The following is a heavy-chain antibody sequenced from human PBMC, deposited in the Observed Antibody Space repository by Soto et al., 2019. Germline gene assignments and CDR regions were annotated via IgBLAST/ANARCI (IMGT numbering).Heavy chain of an antibody. V-gene: IGHV3-21*06. Sequence: GSLRLSGAASGXTVTRYRMNWVRQAPGKGLELVSSISSTTNYIYYGDSMKGRFTISRDNAKNSLYLEMNSLRAEDTAVYYCARESEDLTSNFDYWGQGTLGTVS. J-gene: IGHJ4*02. CDR3: ARESEDLTSNFDY. CDR1: GXTVTRYR. CDR2: ISSTTNYI.